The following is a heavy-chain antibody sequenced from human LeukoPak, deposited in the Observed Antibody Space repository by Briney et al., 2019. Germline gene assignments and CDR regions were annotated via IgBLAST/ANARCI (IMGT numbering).Heavy chain of an antibody. J-gene: IGHJ5*02. CDR1: GFTFSSYE. Sequence: HSGGSLRLSCAASGFTFSSYEMNWVRQAPGKGLEWVSYISSSGSTIYYADSVKGRFTISRDNAKNSLYLQMNSLRAEDTAVYYCARDYGRYDILSGYFDGWFDPWGQGTLVTVSS. V-gene: IGHV3-48*03. CDR2: ISSSGSTI. CDR3: ARDYGRYDILSGYFDGWFDP. D-gene: IGHD3-9*01.